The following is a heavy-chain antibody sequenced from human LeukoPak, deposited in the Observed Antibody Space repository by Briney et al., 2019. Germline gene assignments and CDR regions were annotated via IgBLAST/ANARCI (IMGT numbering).Heavy chain of an antibody. CDR1: GFSLSGSGVG. J-gene: IGHJ4*02. Sequence: ESGPTLVNPTQTLTLTCTFSGFSLSGSGVGVAWIRQPPGKALEWLALIYWDDDKRYSPSLKSRLTITKDTSKNQVVLRMTNMDPVDTATYFCAHVSQRYYYGSDNFDYWGQGTLVTVSS. CDR2: IYWDDDK. D-gene: IGHD3-10*01. CDR3: AHVSQRYYYGSDNFDY. V-gene: IGHV2-5*02.